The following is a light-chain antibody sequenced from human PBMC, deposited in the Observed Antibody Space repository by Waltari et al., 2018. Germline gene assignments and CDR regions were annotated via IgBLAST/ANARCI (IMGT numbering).Light chain of an antibody. CDR1: SSDIGGYNY. Sequence: QSALTQPASVSGSPGQSITISCTGTSSDIGGYNYVSWYQQHPGKATKLMIYEVSNRPPGVSPRFSGSQSGSTASLTISGLQTEDEADYYCSSYTTSNTHVVFGGGTKLTVL. V-gene: IGLV2-14*01. CDR2: EVS. J-gene: IGLJ2*01. CDR3: SSYTTSNTHVV.